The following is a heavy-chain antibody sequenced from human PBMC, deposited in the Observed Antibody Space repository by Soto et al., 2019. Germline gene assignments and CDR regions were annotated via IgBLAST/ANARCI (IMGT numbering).Heavy chain of an antibody. CDR3: ASVRGSSSAFFDY. CDR1: GFIVSDNY. Sequence: PGGSLRLSCAGSGFIVSDNYMSWVRQAPGKGLEWVSLIYSGGSTYYADSVKGRFTISRDNSKNTLFLQINSLRAEDTAVYYCASVRGSSSAFFDYWGQRTLVTVSS. CDR2: IYSGGST. J-gene: IGHJ4*02. V-gene: IGHV3-53*01. D-gene: IGHD6-6*01.